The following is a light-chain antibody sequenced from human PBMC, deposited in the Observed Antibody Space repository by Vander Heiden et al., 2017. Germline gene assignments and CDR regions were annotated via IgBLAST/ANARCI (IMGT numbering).Light chain of an antibody. Sequence: DSQMTQSPSSLSASVGDRVTITCRTSQTISTYLNWYQQKPGKAPKLLIYAASSLQSGVPSRFSRSGSRTDFTLTISSLQPEDFATYYSQLSYSTALTFGGGTKVEIK. CDR3: QLSYSTALT. J-gene: IGKJ4*01. CDR2: AAS. V-gene: IGKV1-39*01. CDR1: QTISTY.